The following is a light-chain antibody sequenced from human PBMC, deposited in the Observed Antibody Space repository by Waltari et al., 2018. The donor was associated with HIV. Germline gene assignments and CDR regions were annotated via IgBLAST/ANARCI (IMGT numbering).Light chain of an antibody. CDR3: QHYGGSPYP. V-gene: IGKV3-20*01. CDR2: RTS. CDR1: QSLGNAF. Sequence: EVLLTQSPVTMSLSPGESVTLSCRASQSLGNAFVAWYQQTPGQPPSLLIFRTSSSAAAVPGRFSGSGSGTDFALTSTGAEPEDFAVYYCQHYGGSPYPFGQGTNLDI. J-gene: IGKJ2*01.